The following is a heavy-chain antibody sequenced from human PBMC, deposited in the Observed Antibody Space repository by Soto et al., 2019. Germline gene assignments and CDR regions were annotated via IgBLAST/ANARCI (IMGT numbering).Heavy chain of an antibody. Sequence: VQLVASGGGLIQAGGSLRLSGAVSGFTVSNNFMMWVRQAPGTGLEWVSLIYSGGSISYADSVKGRFTISRDGSMNMLYLQMNSLTAEDMAVYYCARDGNGQRGCPHWGQGTRVTVSS. D-gene: IGHD2-8*01. CDR1: GFTVSNNF. J-gene: IGHJ4*02. CDR3: ARDGNGQRGCPH. V-gene: IGHV3-53*02. CDR2: IYSGGSI.